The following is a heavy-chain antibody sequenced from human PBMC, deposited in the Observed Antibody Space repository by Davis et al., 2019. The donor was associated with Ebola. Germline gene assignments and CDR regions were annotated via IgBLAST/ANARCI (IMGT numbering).Heavy chain of an antibody. CDR3: VRGGRTAGTLLDF. CDR1: GFTFDDHT. J-gene: IGHJ4*02. V-gene: IGHV3-43*01. CDR2: ITWDGGTT. Sequence: LSLTCEASGFTFDDHTMHWVRQVPGKGLEWVSLITWDGGTTHYEDSFKGRFIISRDNNENALHLQINSLRIEDTALYHCVRGGRTAGTLLDFWGPGTQVTVSA. D-gene: IGHD6-13*01.